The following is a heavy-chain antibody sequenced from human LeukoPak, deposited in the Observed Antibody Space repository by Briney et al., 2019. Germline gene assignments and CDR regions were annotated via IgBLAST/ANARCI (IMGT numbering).Heavy chain of an antibody. V-gene: IGHV3-30*04. Sequence: GGSLRLSCAASGFTFSSYAMHWVRQAPGKGLEWVAVISYDGSNKYYADSVKGRFTISRDNSKNTLYLQMNSLRAEDTAEYYCARANVLLWYPYFDYWGQGTLVTVSS. CDR1: GFTFSSYA. CDR3: ARANVLLWYPYFDY. CDR2: ISYDGSNK. D-gene: IGHD3-10*01. J-gene: IGHJ4*02.